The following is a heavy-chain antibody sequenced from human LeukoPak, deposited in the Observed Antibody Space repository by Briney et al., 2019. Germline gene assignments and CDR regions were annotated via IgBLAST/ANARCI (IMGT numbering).Heavy chain of an antibody. CDR1: GFTFDDYA. CDR2: ISGDGGST. V-gene: IGHV3-43*02. CDR3: AKAGDTAMVTDY. Sequence: GGSLRLSCAASGFTFDDYAMHWVRQAPGKGLEWVSLISGDGGSTYYAGSVKGRFTISGDNSKNSLYLQMNSLRTEDTALYYCAKAGDTAMVTDYWGQGTLVTVSS. D-gene: IGHD5-18*01. J-gene: IGHJ4*02.